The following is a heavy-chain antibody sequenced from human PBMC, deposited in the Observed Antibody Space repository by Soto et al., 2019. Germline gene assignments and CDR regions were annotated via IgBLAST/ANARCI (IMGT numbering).Heavy chain of an antibody. CDR3: ARDTNGLQY. CDR2: ISTDGSIT. V-gene: IGHV3-74*01. Sequence: SGGSLRLSCAASRLIFSNYKMHWVRQAPGKGLVWVSRISTDGSITDYADSVKGRFTVSRDNAKNTLYLQMNSLRVDDTAVYYCARDTNGLQYWGQGTLVTVSS. D-gene: IGHD2-8*01. CDR1: RLIFSNYK. J-gene: IGHJ4*02.